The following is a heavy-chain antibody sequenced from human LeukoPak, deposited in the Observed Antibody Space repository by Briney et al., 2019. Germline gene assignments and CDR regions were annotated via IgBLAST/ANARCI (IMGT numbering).Heavy chain of an antibody. Sequence: ASVKVSFKASGYTFTDYFLHWVRQAPGQGLEWMGWIDPNSGGTYYAQKFQGRVTMTRDTSIITAYMELSRLRSDDTAVYYCARDGDILTGYLDYWGQGTLVTVSS. D-gene: IGHD3-9*01. CDR3: ARDGDILTGYLDY. V-gene: IGHV1-2*02. CDR2: IDPNSGGT. CDR1: GYTFTDYF. J-gene: IGHJ4*02.